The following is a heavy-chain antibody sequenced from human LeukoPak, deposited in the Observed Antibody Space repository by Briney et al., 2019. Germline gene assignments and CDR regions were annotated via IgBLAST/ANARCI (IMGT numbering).Heavy chain of an antibody. J-gene: IGHJ4*02. CDR2: IYPGDSDI. D-gene: IGHD1-26*01. CDR3: ARHLLTPGGSYYFDF. V-gene: IGHV5-51*01. CDR1: GDSFINYW. Sequence: GEALKISFKGSGDSFINYWIGWVRPMPGKGLEWMGIIYPGDSDIRYSPSFQGQVTISADKSISTAYLQWSSLRASDTAIYYCARHLLTPGGSYYFDFWGQGTLVTVSS.